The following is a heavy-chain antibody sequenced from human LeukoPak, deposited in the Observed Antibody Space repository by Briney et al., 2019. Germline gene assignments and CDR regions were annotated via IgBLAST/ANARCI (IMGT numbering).Heavy chain of an antibody. Sequence: GRSLRLSCAASGFTFDDYAMHWVRQAPGKGLEWVSLISGDGATTYYAASVKGRFTISRDNKKNVLYLQMNNLGTEDTALFYCAKDLSSVFDALNIWGQGTLVTVSS. CDR3: AKDLSSVFDALNI. CDR2: ISGDGATT. CDR1: GFTFDDYA. D-gene: IGHD3-10*01. J-gene: IGHJ3*02. V-gene: IGHV3-43*02.